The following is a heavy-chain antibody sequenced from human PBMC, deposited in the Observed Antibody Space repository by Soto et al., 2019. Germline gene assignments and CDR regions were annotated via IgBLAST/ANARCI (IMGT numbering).Heavy chain of an antibody. Sequence: SVKVSCKASGYTFTSYDINWVRQATGQGLEWMGWMNPNSGNTGYAQKFQGRVTMTRNTSISTAYMELSSLRSEDTAVYYCARGRGGYCSSTSCSHYYGMDVWGQGTTVTVSS. CDR1: GYTFTSYD. V-gene: IGHV1-8*01. J-gene: IGHJ6*02. D-gene: IGHD2-2*03. CDR2: MNPNSGNT. CDR3: ARGRGGYCSSTSCSHYYGMDV.